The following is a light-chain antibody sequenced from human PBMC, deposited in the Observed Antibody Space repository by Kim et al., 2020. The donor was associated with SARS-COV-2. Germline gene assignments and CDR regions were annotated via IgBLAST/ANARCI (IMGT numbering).Light chain of an antibody. CDR2: SAS. CDR3: QKYNSALEGFT. V-gene: IGKV1-27*01. J-gene: IGKJ3*01. Sequence: DIQMTQSPSSLSASVGDRVTITCRASQGISNYLAWYQQKPGKAPKLLIYSASAVESGVPSRFSGSGSGTDFTLTISSLQPEDVATYNYQKYNSALEGFTFGPGTKVDIK. CDR1: QGISNY.